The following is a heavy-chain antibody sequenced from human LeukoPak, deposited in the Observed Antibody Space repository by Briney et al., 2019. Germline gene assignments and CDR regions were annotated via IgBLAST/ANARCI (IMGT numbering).Heavy chain of an antibody. V-gene: IGHV1-69*04. CDR3: ARSTVPYGDYPTRPTPFDY. CDR1: GGTFSSYA. CDR2: IIPILGIA. Sequence: ASVKVSCKASGGTFSSYAISWVRQAPGQGLEWMGRIIPILGIANYAQKFQGRVTITADKSTSTAYMELSSLRSEDTAVYYCARSTVPYGDYPTRPTPFDYWGQGTLVTVSS. D-gene: IGHD4-17*01. J-gene: IGHJ4*02.